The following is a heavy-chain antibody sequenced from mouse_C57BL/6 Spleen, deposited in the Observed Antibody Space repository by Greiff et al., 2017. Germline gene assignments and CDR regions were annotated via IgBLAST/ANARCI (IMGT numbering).Heavy chain of an antibody. J-gene: IGHJ2*01. CDR1: GYTFTSYW. CDR3: ARTLYYFDY. Sequence: QVQLQQPGAELVRPGSSVKLSCKASGYTFTSYWMHWVKQRPIQGLEWIGNIDPSDSETPYNQKFKDKATLTVDKSSSTAYMQLSSLTSEDSAVYYCARTLYYFDYWGQGTTLTVSS. CDR2: IDPSDSET. V-gene: IGHV1-52*01.